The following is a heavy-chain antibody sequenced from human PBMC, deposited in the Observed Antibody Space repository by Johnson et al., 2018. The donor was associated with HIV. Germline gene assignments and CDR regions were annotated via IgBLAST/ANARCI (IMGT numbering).Heavy chain of an antibody. D-gene: IGHD3-22*01. CDR3: ARVMSSGYFFDAFDI. J-gene: IGHJ3*02. V-gene: IGHV3-13*01. CDR1: GFTFSTYD. Sequence: VQLVESGGGVVRPGGSLRLSCAASGFTFSTYDMHWVRQVTGKGLEWVSGITTAGDTYYPGSVKGRFTIYRDNAKNSLYLQMGSLRAEDTALYYCARVMSSGYFFDAFDIWGQGTMVTVSS. CDR2: ITTAGDT.